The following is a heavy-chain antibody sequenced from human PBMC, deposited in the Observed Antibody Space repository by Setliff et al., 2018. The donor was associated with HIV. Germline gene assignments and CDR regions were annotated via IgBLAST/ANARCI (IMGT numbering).Heavy chain of an antibody. J-gene: IGHJ3*02. CDR3: ASQIAVGI. D-gene: IGHD6-19*01. V-gene: IGHV3-23*01. CDR2: ISDSGDNT. Sequence: PGGSLRLSCAASGFTFSSYGMSWVRQAPERGLEWVSAISDSGDNTNYADSVKGRFTISRDDSKNTLYLQMTSLRAEDTAVYYCASQIAVGIWGQGTMVTVSS. CDR1: GFTFSSYG.